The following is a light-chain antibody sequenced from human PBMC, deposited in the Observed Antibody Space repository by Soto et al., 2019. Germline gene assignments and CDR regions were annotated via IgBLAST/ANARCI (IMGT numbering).Light chain of an antibody. CDR1: QGISNV. Sequence: AIQMTQSPSSLSASVGDRVTITCRASQGISNVVGWYQQKPGKAPKLLIYAASTLQSGVPSRFSGTVSGTDFTLAISSLQPEDSATYYCLQDYQYPLTLGGGTKVEIK. CDR2: AAS. J-gene: IGKJ4*01. V-gene: IGKV1-6*02. CDR3: LQDYQYPLT.